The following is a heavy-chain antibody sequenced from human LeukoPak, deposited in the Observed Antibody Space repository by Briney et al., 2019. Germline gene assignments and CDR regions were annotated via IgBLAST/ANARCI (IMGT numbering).Heavy chain of an antibody. CDR3: ATSPGADYGGDHWFDP. CDR2: ISYGGST. J-gene: IGHJ5*02. Sequence: SETLSLTCTVSGGSFTSNHYYWGWIRQPPGKGLEWIGSISYGGSTHYNPSLKSRVTMSVDTSKNQFSLKLRSVTATDTAVYHCATSPGADYGGDHWFDPWGRGTLVTVSS. CDR1: GGSFTSNHYY. D-gene: IGHD4-23*01. V-gene: IGHV4-39*01.